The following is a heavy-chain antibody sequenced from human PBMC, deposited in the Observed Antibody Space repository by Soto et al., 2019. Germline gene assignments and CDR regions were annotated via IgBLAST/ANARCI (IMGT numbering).Heavy chain of an antibody. CDR2: IYYSGST. V-gene: IGHV4-59*01. Sequence: SETLSLTCTVSGGSISSYYWSWIRQPPGKGLEWIGYIYYSGSTNYNPSLKSRVTISVDVSKNHFSLRLNSVTAADTAVYYCAGGTDGKKVAYWGQGALVTVS. CDR1: GGSISSYY. J-gene: IGHJ4*02. CDR3: AGGTDGKKVAY. D-gene: IGHD5-12*01.